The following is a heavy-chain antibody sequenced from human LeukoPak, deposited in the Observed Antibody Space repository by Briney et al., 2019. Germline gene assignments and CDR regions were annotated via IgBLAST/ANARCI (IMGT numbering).Heavy chain of an antibody. V-gene: IGHV4-34*01. Sequence: PSETLSLTCAVYGGSFSGYYWSWIRQPPGKGLEWIGEINHSGSTNYNPSLKSRVTISVDTSTNQFSLKLSSVTAADTAVYYCARSPRRLGYCSGGSCYYYYGMDVWGQGTTVTVSS. D-gene: IGHD2-15*01. CDR3: ARSPRRLGYCSGGSCYYYYGMDV. CDR2: INHSGST. CDR1: GGSFSGYY. J-gene: IGHJ6*02.